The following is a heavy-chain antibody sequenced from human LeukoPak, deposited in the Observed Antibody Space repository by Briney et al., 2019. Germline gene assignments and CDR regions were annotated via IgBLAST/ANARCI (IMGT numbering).Heavy chain of an antibody. CDR3: ALYCSGGRCYPIGGAFDI. V-gene: IGHV3-23*01. CDR1: GFTFSSYD. D-gene: IGHD2-15*01. CDR2: ISRSGDSR. Sequence: GGSLRLSCAASGFTFSSYDMSWVRQAPGQGLEWVSAISRSGDSRYYVDSVKGRFTISRDNSKNTLYLQMNSLRAEDTAVYYCALYCSGGRCYPIGGAFDIWGRGTMVTVSS. J-gene: IGHJ3*02.